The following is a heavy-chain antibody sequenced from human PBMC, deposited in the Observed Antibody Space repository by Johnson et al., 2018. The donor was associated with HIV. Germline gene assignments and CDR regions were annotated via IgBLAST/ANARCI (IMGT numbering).Heavy chain of an antibody. CDR2: IYSGGST. J-gene: IGHJ3*02. CDR1: GFTVSSNY. D-gene: IGHD6-19*01. CDR3: ARGVGSGWYFEIGDDAFDI. V-gene: IGHV3-66*01. Sequence: VQLVESGGGLVQPGGSLRLSCAASGFTVSSNYMSWVRQAPGKGLEWVSVIYSGGSTYYADPVKGRFTISRDNSKNTLYLQMNSLRAEDTAVYYCARGVGSGWYFEIGDDAFDIWGQGTMVTVSS.